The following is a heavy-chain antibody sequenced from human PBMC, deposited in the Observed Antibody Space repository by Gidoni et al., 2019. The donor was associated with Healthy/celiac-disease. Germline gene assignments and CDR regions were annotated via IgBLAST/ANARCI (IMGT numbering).Heavy chain of an antibody. V-gene: IGHV3-30-3*01. Sequence: QVQLVESGGGVVQPGRSLRLSCSAPGFTFSSYALHWVRQAPGKGLEWVAVISYDGSNKYYADSVKGRFTISRDKSKNTLYLQMNSLRAEDTAVYYCARERNYYDSSGYYYADNYFDYWGQGTLVTVSS. CDR1: GFTFSSYA. J-gene: IGHJ4*02. D-gene: IGHD3-22*01. CDR3: ARERNYYDSSGYYYADNYFDY. CDR2: ISYDGSNK.